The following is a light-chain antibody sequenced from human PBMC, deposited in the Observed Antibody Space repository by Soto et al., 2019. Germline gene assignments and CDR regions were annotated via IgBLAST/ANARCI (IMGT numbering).Light chain of an antibody. J-gene: IGLJ1*01. CDR3: CSYAGSSTYV. V-gene: IGLV2-23*01. Sequence: QSALTQPASVSGSPGQSITISCTGTISDVGGYNLVSWYQQHPGKAPKVMIYEGSKRPSGVSNRFSGTKSGNTASLTISGLQAEDEADYYCCSYAGSSTYVFGTGTKLIVL. CDR2: EGS. CDR1: ISDVGGYNL.